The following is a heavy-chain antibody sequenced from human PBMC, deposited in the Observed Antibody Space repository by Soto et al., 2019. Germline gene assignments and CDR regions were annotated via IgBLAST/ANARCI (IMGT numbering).Heavy chain of an antibody. J-gene: IGHJ4*02. CDR1: GLTFSGYT. CDR3: VRVGIVARPY. Sequence: PGGSLRLSCAFSGLTFSGYTMSWVRQAPGKGLEWVSSVSGSGTSIYYAASVKGRFTISRDSDKNLLYLQMNSLKGEDTATYYCVRVGIVARPYWGQGTPVTVPS. V-gene: IGHV3-21*01. D-gene: IGHD2-21*01. CDR2: VSGSGTSI.